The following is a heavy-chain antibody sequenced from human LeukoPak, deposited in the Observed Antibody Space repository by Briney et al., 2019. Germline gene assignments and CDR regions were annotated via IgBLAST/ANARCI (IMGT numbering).Heavy chain of an antibody. CDR3: ARVVGYQLLNPFDY. J-gene: IGHJ4*02. CDR1: GGSISSGGYS. Sequence: SETLSLTCAVSGGSISSGGYSWSWIRQPPGKGLEWIGYIYHSGSTYYNPSLKSRVTISVDTSKNQFSLKLSSVTAADTVVYYCARVVGYQLLNPFDYWGQGTLVTVSS. CDR2: IYHSGST. V-gene: IGHV4-30-2*01. D-gene: IGHD2-2*02.